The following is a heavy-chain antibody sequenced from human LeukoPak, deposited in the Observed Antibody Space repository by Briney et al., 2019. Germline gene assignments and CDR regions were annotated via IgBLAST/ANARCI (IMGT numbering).Heavy chain of an antibody. CDR1: GFILGHYW. CDR2: IKEDGTMK. J-gene: IGHJ4*02. CDR3: ARRRVAKDL. Sequence: QTGGSLRLSCAASGFILGHYWMSWVRQAPGKGLEWVANIKEDGTMKFYADSVKGRFTISRDNVKKSLLLQMDSLRAEDMAVYYCARRRVAKDLWGQGTLVTVSS. V-gene: IGHV3-7*01. D-gene: IGHD2-21*01.